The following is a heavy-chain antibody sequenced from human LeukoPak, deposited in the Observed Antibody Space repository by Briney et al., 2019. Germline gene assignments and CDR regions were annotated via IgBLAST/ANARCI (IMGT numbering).Heavy chain of an antibody. CDR2: IYYSGGT. J-gene: IGHJ5*01. D-gene: IGHD3-3*01. Sequence: PSETLSLTCAVYGESFSGYYWSWIRQPPGKGLEWIGYIYYSGGTNYSPSLKSRVTISIDTSKNQFSLKLSSVTDADTAVYYCARVRRSLNWFDSWGQGTLVTVSS. CDR1: GESFSGYY. V-gene: IGHV4-59*08. CDR3: ARVRRSLNWFDS.